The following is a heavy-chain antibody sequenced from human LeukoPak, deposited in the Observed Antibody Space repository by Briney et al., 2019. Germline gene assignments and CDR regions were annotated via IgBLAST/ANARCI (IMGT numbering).Heavy chain of an antibody. Sequence: SETLSLTCTVSGDSMKSHYWTWLRQSPGQRLQSIGYIHPTGSGDRNPSLWSRVALSIDTSRRQFYLKLSSVTAADSAIYYCARHGSDTYWGTYDVWGQGTMVTVSS. V-gene: IGHV4-59*08. CDR2: IHPTGSG. CDR1: GDSMKSHY. CDR3: ARHGSDTYWGTYDV. D-gene: IGHD2-21*01. J-gene: IGHJ3*01.